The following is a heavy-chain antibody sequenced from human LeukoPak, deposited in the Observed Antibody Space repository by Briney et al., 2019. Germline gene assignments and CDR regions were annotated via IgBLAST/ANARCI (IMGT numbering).Heavy chain of an antibody. CDR1: GGSISSYY. D-gene: IGHD4-11*01. CDR2: IYYSGST. Sequence: SETLSLTCTVSGGSISSYYWSWIRQPPGKGLEWIGYIYYSGSTNYNPSLKSRVTISVDTSKNQFSLKLSSVTAADTAVYYCARGMTKIDYWGQGTLVTVSS. V-gene: IGHV4-59*01. CDR3: ARGMTKIDY. J-gene: IGHJ4*02.